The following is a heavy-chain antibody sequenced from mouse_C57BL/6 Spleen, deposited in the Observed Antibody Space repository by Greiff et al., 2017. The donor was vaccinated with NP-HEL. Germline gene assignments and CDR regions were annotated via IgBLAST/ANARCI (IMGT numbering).Heavy chain of an antibody. J-gene: IGHJ3*01. CDR3: ERLEITGTGDWFAG. D-gene: IGHD4-1*01. CDR1: GFTFSSYG. CDR2: ISSGGSYT. V-gene: IGHV5-6*01. Sequence: EVQGVESGGDLVKPGGSLKLSCAASGFTFSSYGMSWVRQTPDKRLEWVATISSGGSYTYYPDSVKGRFTISSDNDKNTLYLQMSSLKSEDAAMYYCERLEITGTGDWFAGWGQGPLVTVAA.